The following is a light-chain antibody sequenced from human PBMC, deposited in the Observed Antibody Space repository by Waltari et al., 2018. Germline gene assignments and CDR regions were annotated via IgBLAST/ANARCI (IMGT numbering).Light chain of an antibody. V-gene: IGLV2-14*01. CDR1: SSEVGSYNS. CDR2: EVS. CDR3: SSYTSSSSYV. Sequence: QSALTQPASVSGSPGQSITISCTGTSSEVGSYNSVSWYQQHPGKAPKTIIYEVSNRPSGVSSRFSVSKSGNTASLTISGLQAEDEADYYCSSYTSSSSYVFGTGTKVTVL. J-gene: IGLJ1*01.